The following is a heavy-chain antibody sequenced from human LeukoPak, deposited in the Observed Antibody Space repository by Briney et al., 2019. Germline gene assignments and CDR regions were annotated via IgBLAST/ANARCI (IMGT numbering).Heavy chain of an antibody. V-gene: IGHV3-74*01. CDR2: VNSDGSST. J-gene: IGHJ4*02. Sequence: GGSLRLSCAASGLTFSRYWMNWVRQAPGKGLEWVLRVNSDGSSTTYADSVKGRFTISRDNAKTTLHLQMNSLRAEDTAVYYCEGKAVRDRGVDYWGQGTLVTVSS. CDR3: EGKAVRDRGVDY. D-gene: IGHD6-19*01. CDR1: GLTFSRYW.